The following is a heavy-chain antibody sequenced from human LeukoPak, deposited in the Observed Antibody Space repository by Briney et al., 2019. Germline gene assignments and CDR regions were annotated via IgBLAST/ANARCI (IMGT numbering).Heavy chain of an antibody. CDR1: GGSISSSSYY. J-gene: IGHJ5*02. Sequence: SETLSLTCTVSGGSISSSSYYWGWIRQPPGKGLEWIGSIYYSGSTYYNPSLKSRVTISVDTSKNQFSLKLTSVTAADTAVYYCARRGEQVYPNWFDPWGQGTLVTVSS. D-gene: IGHD1-26*01. CDR3: ARRGEQVYPNWFDP. CDR2: IYYSGST. V-gene: IGHV4-39*07.